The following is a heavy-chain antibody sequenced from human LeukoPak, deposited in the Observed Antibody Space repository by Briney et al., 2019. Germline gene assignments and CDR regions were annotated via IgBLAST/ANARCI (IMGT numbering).Heavy chain of an antibody. CDR2: ISAYNGNT. V-gene: IGHV1-18*01. CDR1: GYTFTSYG. CDR3: ARASPFIVVVSAASDDAFDI. Sequence: ASVKVSCKASGYTFTSYGISWVRQAPGQGLEWMGWISAYNGNTNYAQKLQGRVTMTTDKSTSTAYMELRSLRSDDTAVYYCARASPFIVVVSAASDDAFDIWGQGTMVTVSS. J-gene: IGHJ3*02. D-gene: IGHD2-2*01.